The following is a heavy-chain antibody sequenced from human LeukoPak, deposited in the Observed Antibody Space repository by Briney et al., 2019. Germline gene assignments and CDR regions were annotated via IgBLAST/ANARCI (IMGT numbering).Heavy chain of an antibody. Sequence: SETLSLTCTVSGGSINNYYWSWIRQPPGKGLEWIGYIYYSGSTNYNPSLKSRVTISLDTSKNHFSLKLSSVTAADTAVYYCAGPGAGDLDYWGQGTLVTVSS. J-gene: IGHJ4*02. CDR1: GGSINNYY. CDR2: IYYSGST. CDR3: AGPGAGDLDY. V-gene: IGHV4-59*12. D-gene: IGHD3-10*01.